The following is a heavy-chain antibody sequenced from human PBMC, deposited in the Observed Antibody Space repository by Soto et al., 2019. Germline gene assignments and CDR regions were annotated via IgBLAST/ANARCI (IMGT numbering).Heavy chain of an antibody. Sequence: SETLSLTCAVYGGSFSGYYWSWIRQPPGKGLEWIGEINHSGSTNYNPSLKSRVTISVDTSKNQFSLKLSSVTAADTAVYYCGRGFSLSRSDDSIGYRPNFDYWGQGTLVTVSS. CDR2: INHSGST. V-gene: IGHV4-34*01. CDR3: GRGFSLSRSDDSIGYRPNFDY. D-gene: IGHD3-22*01. J-gene: IGHJ4*02. CDR1: GGSFSGYY.